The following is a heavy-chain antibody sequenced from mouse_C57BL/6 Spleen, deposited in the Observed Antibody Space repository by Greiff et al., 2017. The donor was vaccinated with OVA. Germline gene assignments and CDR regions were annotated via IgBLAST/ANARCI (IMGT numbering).Heavy chain of an antibody. V-gene: IGHV1-81*01. J-gene: IGHJ1*03. Sequence: VQLQQSGAELARPGASVKLSCKASGYTFTSYGISWVKQRTGQGLEWIGEIYPRSGNTYYNEKFKGKATLTADKSSSTAYMELRSLTSEDSAVYFCARDDYGSSYEWYFDVWGTGTTVTVSS. CDR3: ARDDYGSSYEWYFDV. CDR1: GYTFTSYG. D-gene: IGHD1-1*01. CDR2: IYPRSGNT.